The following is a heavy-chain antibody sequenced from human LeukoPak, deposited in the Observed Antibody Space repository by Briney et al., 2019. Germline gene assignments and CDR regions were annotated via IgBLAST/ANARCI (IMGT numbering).Heavy chain of an antibody. V-gene: IGHV1-8*01. CDR3: ARAPDFWSGEYYYYYYMDV. D-gene: IGHD3-3*01. CDR2: MNPNSGNT. Sequence: GASVKVSCKASGYTFTRYDINWVRQATGQGLEWMGWMNPNSGNTGYAQKFQGRVTMTRNTSISTAYMELSSLRSEDTAVYYCARAPDFWSGEYYYYYYMDVWGKGTTVTVSS. J-gene: IGHJ6*03. CDR1: GYTFTRYD.